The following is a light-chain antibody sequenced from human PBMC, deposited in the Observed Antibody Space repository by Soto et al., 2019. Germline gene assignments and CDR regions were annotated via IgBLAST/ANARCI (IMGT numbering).Light chain of an antibody. CDR2: DTS. Sequence: IVITQIPATLSVAPGGRVTFSCRASQGISKKVAGYQLKPGQAPRLLIYDTSTRATGIPARFSGSGSGTEFTLTISSLQSEDFAVYYCQQYGSSGTFGQGTKV. CDR1: QGISKK. CDR3: QQYGSSGT. J-gene: IGKJ1*01. V-gene: IGKV3-15*01.